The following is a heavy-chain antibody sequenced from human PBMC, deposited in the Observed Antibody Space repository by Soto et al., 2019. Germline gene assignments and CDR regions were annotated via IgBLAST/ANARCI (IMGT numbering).Heavy chain of an antibody. CDR2: ISTDGNDR. D-gene: IGHD2-2*01. Sequence: QVQLVESGVGVVLPGKSLTLSCAASGFTFSTHGMHWVRQLPGQGLAWVAVISTDGNDRYYGGSVKGRFAVSRHNPNNTEYLTMNSLKPEDTAVYFCATEGLDCSDISCAFAFFEHWRQGILVTVSS. J-gene: IGHJ4*02. CDR1: GFTFSTHG. V-gene: IGHV3-30*03. CDR3: ATEGLDCSDISCAFAFFEH.